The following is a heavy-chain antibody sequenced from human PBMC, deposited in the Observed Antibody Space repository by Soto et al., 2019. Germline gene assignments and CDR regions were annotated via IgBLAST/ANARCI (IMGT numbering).Heavy chain of an antibody. CDR1: GYTFTSYD. Sequence: ASVKVSCKASGYTFTSYDINWVRQATGQGLEWMGWMNPNSGNTGYAQKFQGRVTMTRNTSISTAYMELSSLRSEDTAVYYCAVYGYCSGGSCYPLYMDVWGKGTTVTVSS. CDR2: MNPNSGNT. J-gene: IGHJ6*03. V-gene: IGHV1-8*01. D-gene: IGHD2-15*01. CDR3: AVYGYCSGGSCYPLYMDV.